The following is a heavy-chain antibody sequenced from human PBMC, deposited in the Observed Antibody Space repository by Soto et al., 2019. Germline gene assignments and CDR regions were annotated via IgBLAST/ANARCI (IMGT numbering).Heavy chain of an antibody. CDR3: ARHRGYSSSSRLGWFDP. D-gene: IGHD6-6*01. CDR1: GGSISSSSYY. V-gene: IGHV4-39*01. Sequence: QLQLQESGPGLVKPSETLSLTCTVSGGSISSSSYYWGWIRQPPGKGLEWIGSIYYSGSTYYNPSLKSQVTISVDTSKNQFSLKLSSVTAADTAVYYCARHRGYSSSSRLGWFDPWGQGTLVTVSS. CDR2: IYYSGST. J-gene: IGHJ5*02.